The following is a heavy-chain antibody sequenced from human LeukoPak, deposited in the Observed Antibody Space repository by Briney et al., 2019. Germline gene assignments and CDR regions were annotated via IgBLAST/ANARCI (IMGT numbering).Heavy chain of an antibody. CDR3: ARVPPSSVTIAAAEYYFDY. J-gene: IGHJ4*02. Sequence: SVKVSCKASGGTFSSYAISWVRQAPGQGLEWMGGIIPIFGTANYAQKFQGRVTITTDESTSTAYMGLSSLRSEDTAVYYCARVPPSSVTIAAAEYYFDYWGQGTLVTVSS. CDR2: IIPIFGTA. D-gene: IGHD6-13*01. CDR1: GGTFSSYA. V-gene: IGHV1-69*05.